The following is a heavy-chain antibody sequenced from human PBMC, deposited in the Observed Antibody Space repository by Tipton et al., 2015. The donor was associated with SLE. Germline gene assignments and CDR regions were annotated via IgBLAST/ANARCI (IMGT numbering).Heavy chain of an antibody. Sequence: TLSLTCTVSGDSISSSSYYWSWIRQPPGKGLEWIGYIYYIGSTNYNPSLKSRVTISVDRSKNHYSLRLSSVTAADTAVYYCARHPTTATTPWEWYFDLWGRGTLVTVSS. CDR2: IYYIGST. V-gene: IGHV4-61*05. CDR3: ARHPTTATTPWEWYFDL. CDR1: GDSISSSSYY. D-gene: IGHD4-17*01. J-gene: IGHJ2*01.